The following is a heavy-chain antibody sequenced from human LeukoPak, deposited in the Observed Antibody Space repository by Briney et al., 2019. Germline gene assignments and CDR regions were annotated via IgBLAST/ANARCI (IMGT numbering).Heavy chain of an antibody. CDR1: GYSFTSYW. CDR3: ARNVSPWQTDFDY. J-gene: IGHJ4*02. Sequence: GESLKISCKGSGYSFTSYWIGWVRQMPGKGLEWVGIIYPGDSDTRYSPSFQGQVTISADKSISTAYLQWSSLKASDTAMYYCARNVSPWQTDFDYWGQGTLVTVSS. D-gene: IGHD3-10*02. V-gene: IGHV5-51*01. CDR2: IYPGDSDT.